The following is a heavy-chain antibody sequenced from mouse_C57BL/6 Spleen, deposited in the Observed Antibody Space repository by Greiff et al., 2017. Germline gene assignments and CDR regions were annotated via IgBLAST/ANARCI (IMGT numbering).Heavy chain of an antibody. V-gene: IGHV1-20*01. D-gene: IGHD1-1*02. CDR3: AREEKGGYFDY. J-gene: IGHJ2*01. Sequence: EVMLVESGPELVKPGDSVKISCKASGYSFTGYFMNWVMQSHGKSLEWIGRINPYNGDTFYNQKFKGKATLTVDKSSSTAHMELRSLTSEDSAVYYCAREEKGGYFDYWGQGTTLTVSS. CDR1: GYSFTGYF. CDR2: INPYNGDT.